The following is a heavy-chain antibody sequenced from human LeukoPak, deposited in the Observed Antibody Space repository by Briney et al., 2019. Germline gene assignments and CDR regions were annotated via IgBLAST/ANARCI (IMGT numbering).Heavy chain of an antibody. Sequence: GSLRLSCAASGFTFSNHWMHWVRQAPGKGLMWVSRINRDGSRTDYADSVKGRFTISRDDAKNTLYLQVNSLRAEDTAVYYCATLVATTQFDYWGQGTLVTVSS. D-gene: IGHD5-12*01. CDR2: INRDGSRT. J-gene: IGHJ4*02. CDR1: GFTFSNHW. V-gene: IGHV3-74*01. CDR3: ATLVATTQFDY.